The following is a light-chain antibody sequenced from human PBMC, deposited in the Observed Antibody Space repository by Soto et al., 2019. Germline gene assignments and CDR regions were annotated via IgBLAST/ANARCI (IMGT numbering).Light chain of an antibody. Sequence: EIVITQAPATLSVYPGERATLSCRASQSVSSNVAWYQQKPGQAPRLLIFDKSSRAPGVPARFSGSGTGTDFTLTINSLQSEDFGVYYCHQYNNWPPSTFGQGTRLEIK. V-gene: IGKV3-15*01. CDR1: QSVSSN. CDR2: DKS. CDR3: HQYNNWPPST. J-gene: IGKJ5*01.